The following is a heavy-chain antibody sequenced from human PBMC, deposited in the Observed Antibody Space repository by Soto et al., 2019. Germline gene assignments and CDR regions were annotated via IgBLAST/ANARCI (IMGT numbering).Heavy chain of an antibody. Sequence: QVQLVESGGGVVQPGRSLRLSCAASGFMFSNHGMHWVRQAPGKGLEWVAVIWSDGNNRYYADSVKGRFTISRDNSKNMVYLQMSSMRVEDTAGYYCVRGDNWNDEASDYWGQGTLVTVSS. CDR2: IWSDGNNR. CDR3: VRGDNWNDEASDY. CDR1: GFMFSNHG. J-gene: IGHJ4*02. V-gene: IGHV3-33*01. D-gene: IGHD1-1*01.